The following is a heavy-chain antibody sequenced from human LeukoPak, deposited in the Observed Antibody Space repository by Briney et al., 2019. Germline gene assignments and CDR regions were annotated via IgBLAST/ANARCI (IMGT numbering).Heavy chain of an antibody. Sequence: PGGSLRLSCAASGFTFSSYGMHWVRQAPGKGLEWVAVKWYDGSNKYYADSVKGRFTISRDNSKNTLYLQMNSLRAEDTAVYYCARDQAYYDFWSGYYPSGAFDIWGQGTMVTVSS. J-gene: IGHJ3*02. V-gene: IGHV3-33*01. CDR3: ARDQAYYDFWSGYYPSGAFDI. CDR2: KWYDGSNK. CDR1: GFTFSSYG. D-gene: IGHD3-3*01.